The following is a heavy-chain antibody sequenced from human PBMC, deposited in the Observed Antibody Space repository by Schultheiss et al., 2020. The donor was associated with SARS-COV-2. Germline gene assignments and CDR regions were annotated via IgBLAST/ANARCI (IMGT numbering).Heavy chain of an antibody. CDR3: AKDQRTWFSGAFDI. J-gene: IGHJ3*02. CDR1: GFTFNNYA. Sequence: GSLRLSCAASGFTFNNYAMSWVRQAPGKGLEWVSGLSGSGESTYYANSVKGRFPISRDNSKNTLYLQMNSLRAEDTAVYYCAKDQRTWFSGAFDIWGQGTMVTVSS. V-gene: IGHV3-23*01. D-gene: IGHD3-10*01. CDR2: LSGSGEST.